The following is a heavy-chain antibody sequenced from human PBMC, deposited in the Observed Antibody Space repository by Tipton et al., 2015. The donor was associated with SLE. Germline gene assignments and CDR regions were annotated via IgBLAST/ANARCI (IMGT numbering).Heavy chain of an antibody. Sequence: GSLRLSCAASGFTVSSNYMSWVRQAPGKGLEWVSVVYSGGSTCYADSVKGRFTISRDNSKNTLYLQMNSLRAEGTAVYYCARGAYGDDSSYYYGWDYWGQGTLVTVSS. CDR3: ARGAYGDDSSYYYGWDY. CDR1: GFTVSSNY. D-gene: IGHD3-22*01. V-gene: IGHV3-53*01. J-gene: IGHJ4*02. CDR2: VYSGGST.